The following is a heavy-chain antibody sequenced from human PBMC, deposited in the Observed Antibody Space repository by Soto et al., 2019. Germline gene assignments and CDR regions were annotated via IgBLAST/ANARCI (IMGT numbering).Heavy chain of an antibody. J-gene: IGHJ4*02. CDR2: ISYDGSNT. CDR3: AKEGGLSGSYYISSSYYFDY. V-gene: IGHV3-30*18. D-gene: IGHD1-26*01. Sequence: GGSLRLSCAASGFTFGAYGMHWVRQAPGKGLEWVAIISYDGSNTYYADSVKGRFTISRDNSKNTLYLQMNSLRAEDTSVYYCAKEGGLSGSYYISSSYYFDYWGQGTLVTVSS. CDR1: GFTFGAYG.